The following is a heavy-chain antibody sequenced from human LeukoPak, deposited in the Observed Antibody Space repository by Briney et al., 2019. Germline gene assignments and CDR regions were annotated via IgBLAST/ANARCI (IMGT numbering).Heavy chain of an antibody. D-gene: IGHD3-16*02. V-gene: IGHV1-2*02. J-gene: IGHJ4*02. CDR3: ARVQEVAGFRY. CDR1: GYTFTDYY. CDR2: MNPDTGGT. Sequence: ASVKVSCKTSGYTFTDYYIHWVRQAPGPGLGWMGWMNPDTGGTNYAQKFQGRVTMTGDTSISTAYIDLNRLRSDDTAVYYCARVQEVAGFRYWGRGTLVTVSS.